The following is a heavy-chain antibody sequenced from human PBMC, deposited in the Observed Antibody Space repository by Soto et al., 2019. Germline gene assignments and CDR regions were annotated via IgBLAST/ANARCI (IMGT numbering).Heavy chain of an antibody. J-gene: IGHJ5*02. V-gene: IGHV3-23*01. D-gene: IGHD3-22*01. CDR2: ISGSGGST. CDR3: AKDITYYYDSRAGP. Sequence: QALGKGLEWVSAISGSGGSTYYADSVKGRSTISRDNSKNTLYLQMNSLRAEDTAVYYCAKDITYYYDSRAGPWGQGTLVTVSS.